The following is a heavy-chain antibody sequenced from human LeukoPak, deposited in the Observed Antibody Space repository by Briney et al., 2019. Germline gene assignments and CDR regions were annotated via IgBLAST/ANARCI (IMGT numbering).Heavy chain of an antibody. D-gene: IGHD2-2*01. CDR1: GYTFTGYY. CDR3: ARDLDCSSTSCYVVNFAFDI. J-gene: IGHJ3*02. CDR2: INPNSGGT. V-gene: IGHV1-2*02. Sequence: GASVKVSCKASGYTFTGYYTHWVRQAPGQGPEWMGWINPNSGGTNYAQKFQGRVTMTRDTSISTAYMELSRLRSDDTAVYYCARDLDCSSTSCYVVNFAFDIWGQGTMVTVSS.